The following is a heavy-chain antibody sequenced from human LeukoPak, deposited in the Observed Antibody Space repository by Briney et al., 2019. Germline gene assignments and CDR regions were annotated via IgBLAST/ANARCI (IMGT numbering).Heavy chain of an antibody. CDR1: GFTVSNSY. D-gene: IGHD3-16*01. Sequence: GGSLRLSCAASGFTVSNSYIAWVRQAPGKGLEWVSIIYSSGTTYYADSVKGRFTISRDNSKNTLYLQMNSLRDDDTALYYCARGGGPGGFDYWGQGTLVTVSS. CDR3: ARGGGPGGFDY. CDR2: IYSSGTT. J-gene: IGHJ4*02. V-gene: IGHV3-53*01.